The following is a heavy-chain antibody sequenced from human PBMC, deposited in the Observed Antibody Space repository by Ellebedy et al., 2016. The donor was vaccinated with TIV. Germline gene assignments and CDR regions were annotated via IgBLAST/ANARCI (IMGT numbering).Heavy chain of an antibody. Sequence: MPSETLSLTCTVSGCSISSYYWSWIRQPPGKGLEWIGYIYYSGSTNYNPSLKSRVTISVDPSKNQLSLKLSSVTAADTAVYYCARGHGSGSYSHWGQGTLVTVSS. J-gene: IGHJ4*02. CDR2: IYYSGST. D-gene: IGHD3-10*01. CDR1: GCSISSYY. V-gene: IGHV4-59*12. CDR3: ARGHGSGSYSH.